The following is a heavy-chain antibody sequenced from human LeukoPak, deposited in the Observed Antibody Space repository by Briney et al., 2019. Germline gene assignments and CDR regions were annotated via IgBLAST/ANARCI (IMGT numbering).Heavy chain of an antibody. J-gene: IGHJ4*02. CDR3: AKDEAADYYFDY. V-gene: IGHV3-30*18. D-gene: IGHD6-13*01. CDR1: GFTFSSYG. CDR2: ISYDGSNK. Sequence: GGSLRLSCAASGFTFSSYGMHWVRQAPGKGLEWVAVISYDGSNKYYADSVKGRFTISRDNSKNTLYLQMNSLRAEDTAVYYCAKDEAADYYFDYWGQGTLVTVPS.